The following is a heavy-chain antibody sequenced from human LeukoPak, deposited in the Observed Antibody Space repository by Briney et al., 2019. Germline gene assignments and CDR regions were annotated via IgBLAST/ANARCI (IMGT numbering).Heavy chain of an antibody. CDR1: GYSISSGYY. Sequence: SETLSLTCTVSGYSISSGYYWGWIRQPPGKGLEWIGSIYHSGSTYYNPSLKSRVTISEDTSKNQFSLKLSSVTAADTAVYYCARTYYSGAFDIWGQGTMVTVSS. D-gene: IGHD2-21*01. J-gene: IGHJ3*02. V-gene: IGHV4-38-2*02. CDR3: ARTYYSGAFDI. CDR2: IYHSGST.